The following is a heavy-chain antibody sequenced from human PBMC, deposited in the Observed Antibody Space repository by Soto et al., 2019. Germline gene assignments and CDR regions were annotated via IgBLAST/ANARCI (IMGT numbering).Heavy chain of an antibody. CDR2: ISYDGNEK. CDR1: GFNFNTHG. V-gene: IGHV3-30*18. Sequence: QVQLVESGGGVVQPGRSLRLSCAASGFNFNTHGIHWVRQAPGKGLEWVSLISYDGNEKYYADSVKGRFSISRDNSRYTVYLQMNNLRPEDTAVYYCAKDWSAGCGGDCHFDTWGRGTLVTVSS. CDR3: AKDWSAGCGGDCHFDT. D-gene: IGHD2-21*02. J-gene: IGHJ4*02.